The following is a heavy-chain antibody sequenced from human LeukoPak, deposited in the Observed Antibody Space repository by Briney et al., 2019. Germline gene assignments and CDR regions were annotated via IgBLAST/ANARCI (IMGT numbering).Heavy chain of an antibody. J-gene: IGHJ4*02. CDR2: ISGSGGST. Sequence: PGGSLRLSCAASGFTFSSYAMSWVRQAPGKGLEWVSAISGSGGSTYYADSVKGRFTISRDNSKNTLYLQMNSLRAEDTAVYYCAIPPGATLNFDYWGQGTLVTVSS. CDR1: GFTFSSYA. D-gene: IGHD1-26*01. V-gene: IGHV3-23*01. CDR3: AIPPGATLNFDY.